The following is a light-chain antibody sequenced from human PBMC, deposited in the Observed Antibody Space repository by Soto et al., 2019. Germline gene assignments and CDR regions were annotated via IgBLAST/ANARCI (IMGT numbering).Light chain of an antibody. CDR3: QSYDSSLSGSEV. V-gene: IGLV1-40*01. CDR1: SSNIGAGYD. CDR2: GNG. Sequence: QSVLTQPPSVSGAPGQRVTISCTGSSSNIGAGYDVHWYLQLPGTAPKLLIYGNGNRPSGVPDRFSGSKSGTSASLAITGLQAEDEADYYCQSYDSSLSGSEVFGTGTKLTVL. J-gene: IGLJ1*01.